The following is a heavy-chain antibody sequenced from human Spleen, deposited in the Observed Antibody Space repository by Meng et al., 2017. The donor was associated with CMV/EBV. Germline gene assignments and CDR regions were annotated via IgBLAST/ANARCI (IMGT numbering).Heavy chain of an antibody. CDR1: GYTFTSYG. D-gene: IGHD2-21*02. CDR3: ARDSKVTQMGYGMDV. V-gene: IGHV1-18*01. Sequence: ASVKVSCKASGYTFTSYGISWVRQAPGQGLEWMGWISAYNGNTNYAQKLQGRVTMTRDTSTSTVYMELSSLRSEDTAVYYCARDSKVTQMGYGMDVWGQGTTVTVSS. J-gene: IGHJ6*02. CDR2: ISAYNGNT.